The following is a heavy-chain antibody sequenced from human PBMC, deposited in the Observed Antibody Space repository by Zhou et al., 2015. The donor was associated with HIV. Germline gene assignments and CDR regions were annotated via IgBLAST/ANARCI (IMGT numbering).Heavy chain of an antibody. Sequence: QVQLVQSGAEVKKPGSSVKVSCKASGGTFSSYAISWVRQAPGQGLEWMGGIIPIFGTANYAQKFQGRVTITADESTSTAYMELSSLRSEDTAVYYCAKEACTNLGDPCWYFDYWGQGTLVTVSS. CDR3: AKEACTNLGDPCWYFDY. D-gene: IGHD2-8*01. J-gene: IGHJ4*02. V-gene: IGHV1-69*12. CDR2: IIPIFGTA. CDR1: GGTFSSYA.